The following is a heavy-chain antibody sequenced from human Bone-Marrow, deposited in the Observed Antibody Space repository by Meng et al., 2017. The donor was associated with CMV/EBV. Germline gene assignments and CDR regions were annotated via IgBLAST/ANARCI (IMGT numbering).Heavy chain of an antibody. CDR2: INPDSGGT. CDR3: ARAEVLRFLEWFFPPPDY. D-gene: IGHD3-3*01. V-gene: IGHV1-2*02. CDR1: GYTFTDYF. J-gene: IGHJ4*02. Sequence: ASVKVSCKPSGYTFTDYFVHWVRQAPGQGLEWMGWINPDSGGTNYAQKFQGRVTMTRDTSINTAYMEVRRLRSDDTAVYYCARAEVLRFLEWFFPPPDYWGQGTLVTVSS.